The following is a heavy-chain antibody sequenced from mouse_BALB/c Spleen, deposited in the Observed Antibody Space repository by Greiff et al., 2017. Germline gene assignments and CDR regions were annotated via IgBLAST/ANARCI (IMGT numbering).Heavy chain of an antibody. CDR1: GFNITDTY. CDR2: IDPANGNT. Sequence: VQLQQSGAELVKPGASVKLSCTASGFNITDTYMHWVKQRPEQGLEWIGRIDPANGNTKYDPKFQGKATITADTSSNTAYLQLSSLTSEDTAVYYCALITTARLAYWGQGTLVTVSA. D-gene: IGHD1-2*01. J-gene: IGHJ3*01. V-gene: IGHV14-3*02. CDR3: ALITTARLAY.